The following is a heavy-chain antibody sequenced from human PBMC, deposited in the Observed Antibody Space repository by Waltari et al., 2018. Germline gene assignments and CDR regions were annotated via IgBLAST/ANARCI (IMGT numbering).Heavy chain of an antibody. V-gene: IGHV4-4*07. D-gene: IGHD1-1*01. J-gene: IGHJ3*01. CDR2: IYSSGST. CDR1: GGSIRSYY. CDR3: TRERRQLELVASFDV. Sequence: QAQLQESGPGLVKSSETLSLSCTISGGSIRSYYWSWNRQPAGKGLEWIGTIYSSGSTNYSPSLDSRVSMSIDTSTNQCSLKLKSVTAADTAIYYCTRERRQLELVASFDVWGHGTKVSVSS.